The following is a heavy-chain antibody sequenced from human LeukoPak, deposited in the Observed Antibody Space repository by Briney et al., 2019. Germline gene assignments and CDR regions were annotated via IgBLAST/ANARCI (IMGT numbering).Heavy chain of an antibody. V-gene: IGHV3-30*02. CDR3: AKFLYDYGDYSWFDP. J-gene: IGHJ5*02. Sequence: GGSLRLSCAASGFSFSTCGMHWVRQAPGKGLEWVAFIRYDGRTKYYGGSVKGRFTISRDNSKNTLYLQMNSLRTEDTAIYYCAKFLYDYGDYSWFDPWGQGTLVTVSS. D-gene: IGHD4-17*01. CDR2: IRYDGRTK. CDR1: GFSFSTCG.